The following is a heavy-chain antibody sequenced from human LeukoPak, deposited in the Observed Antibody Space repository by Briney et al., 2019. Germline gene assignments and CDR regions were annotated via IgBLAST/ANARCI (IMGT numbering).Heavy chain of an antibody. CDR3: ARSPVTTSYYYGMDV. CDR1: GGSISGYY. V-gene: IGHV4-59*01. J-gene: IGHJ6*02. D-gene: IGHD4-11*01. Sequence: SETLSLTCTVSGGSISGYYWSWIRQPPGKGLEWIGYIYYSGSTNYNPSLKSRVTISVDTSKNQFSLKLSSVTAADTAVYYCARSPVTTSYYYGMDVWGQGTTVTVSS. CDR2: IYYSGST.